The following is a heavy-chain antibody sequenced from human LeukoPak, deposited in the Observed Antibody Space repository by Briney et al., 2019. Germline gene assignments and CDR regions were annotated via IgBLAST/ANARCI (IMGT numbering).Heavy chain of an antibody. Sequence: GGSLRLSCAASGFTFSTYWMHWVRQVPGKGLEWVSFIYSSVTHYSDSVKGRFTISRDNSKNTLYLQMNSLRAEDTAVYYCARRAGAYSHPYDYWGQGTLVTVSS. CDR3: ARRAGAYSHPYDY. J-gene: IGHJ4*02. V-gene: IGHV3-53*01. CDR2: IYSSVT. CDR1: GFTFSTYW. D-gene: IGHD4/OR15-4a*01.